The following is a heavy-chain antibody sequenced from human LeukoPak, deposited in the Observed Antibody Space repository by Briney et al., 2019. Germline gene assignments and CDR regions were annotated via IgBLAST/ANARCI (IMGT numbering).Heavy chain of an antibody. Sequence: PSETLSLTCAVYGGSFSGYYWSWIRQPPGKGLEWIGEINHSGSTNYNPSPKSRVTISVDTSKNQFSLKLSSVTAADTAVYYCARGHYDFWSGYLFDYWGQGTLVTVSS. CDR1: GGSFSGYY. V-gene: IGHV4-34*01. D-gene: IGHD3-3*01. CDR3: ARGHYDFWSGYLFDY. CDR2: INHSGST. J-gene: IGHJ4*02.